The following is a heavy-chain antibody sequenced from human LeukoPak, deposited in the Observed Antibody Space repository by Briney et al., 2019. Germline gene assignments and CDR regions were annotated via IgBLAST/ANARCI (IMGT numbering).Heavy chain of an antibody. D-gene: IGHD6-19*01. Sequence: GASVKVSCTASGGTFSSYAISWVRQAPGQGLEWMGWISAYNGNTNYAQKLQGRVTMTTDTSTSTAYMELRSLRSDDTAVYYCARALGGWPSAVDYWGQGTLVTVSS. J-gene: IGHJ4*02. V-gene: IGHV1-18*01. CDR2: ISAYNGNT. CDR1: GGTFSSYA. CDR3: ARALGGWPSAVDY.